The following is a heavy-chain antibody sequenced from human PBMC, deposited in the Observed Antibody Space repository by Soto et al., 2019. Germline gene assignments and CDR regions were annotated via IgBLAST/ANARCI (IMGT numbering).Heavy chain of an antibody. CDR1: GYTFTSCG. CDR3: ARWDAGAFDI. CDR2: ISSYNGNT. D-gene: IGHD1-26*01. Sequence: ASVKVCCKASGYTFTSCGISWVRQAPGQGLEWMGWISSYNGNTNYAQKLQGRVTMTTDTSTSTAYMELRSLTSDDTAVYYCARWDAGAFDIWGQGTMVTVSS. J-gene: IGHJ3*02. V-gene: IGHV1-18*01.